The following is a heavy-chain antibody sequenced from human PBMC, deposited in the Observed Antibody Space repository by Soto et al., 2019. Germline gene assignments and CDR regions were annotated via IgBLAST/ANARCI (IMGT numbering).Heavy chain of an antibody. V-gene: IGHV1-69*01. D-gene: IGHD4-17*01. CDR2: IIPLFGTV. Sequence: KVSCKASGGTFTSFTITWVRQAPGQGLEWMGGIIPLFGTVNYAQKFQGRVTITADESTTTAYMELSSLRSEDTAVYYCARETTTVTRDYFYYGMDVWGQGTTVTVSS. J-gene: IGHJ6*02. CDR1: GGTFTSFT. CDR3: ARETTTVTRDYFYYGMDV.